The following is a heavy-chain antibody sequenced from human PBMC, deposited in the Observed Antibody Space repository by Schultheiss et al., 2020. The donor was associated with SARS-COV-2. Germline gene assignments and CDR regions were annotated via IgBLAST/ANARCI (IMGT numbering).Heavy chain of an antibody. V-gene: IGHV4-4*07. CDR3: ARVLAYGDLRDY. CDR2: IYTSGST. CDR1: GGSISSYY. D-gene: IGHD4-17*01. Sequence: SETLSLTCTVSGGSISSYYWSWIRQPAGKGLEWIGRIYTSGSTNYNPSLKSRVTISVDTSKNQFSLKLSSVTAADTAVYYCARVLAYGDLRDYWGQGTLVTVSS. J-gene: IGHJ4*02.